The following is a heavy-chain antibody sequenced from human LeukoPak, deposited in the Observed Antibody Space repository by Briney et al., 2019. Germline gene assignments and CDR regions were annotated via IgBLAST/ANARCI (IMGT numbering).Heavy chain of an antibody. CDR3: ARDSSGWYYNWFDP. Sequence: PGGSLRLSCAASGFTFRSYWMHWVRQAPGKGLVWVSRINSDGAGTGYAGSVKGRFTISRDNAKNTLYLQMKSLRAEDTAVYYCARDSSGWYYNWFDPWGQGTLVTVSS. V-gene: IGHV3-74*01. CDR2: INSDGAGT. CDR1: GFTFRSYW. D-gene: IGHD6-19*01. J-gene: IGHJ5*02.